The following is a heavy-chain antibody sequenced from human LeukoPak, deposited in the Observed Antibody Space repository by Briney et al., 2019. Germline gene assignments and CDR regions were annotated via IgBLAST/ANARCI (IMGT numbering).Heavy chain of an antibody. D-gene: IGHD3-10*01. CDR1: GGSISSYY. J-gene: IGHJ4*02. CDR3: ARDRVQPGGSPGFFDY. Sequence: SETLSLTCTVSGGSISSYYWSWIRQPPGKGLEWIGYIYYSGSTNYNPSLKSRVTISVDTSKNQFSLKLSSVTAADTAVYYCARDRVQPGGSPGFFDYWGQGTLVTVSS. V-gene: IGHV4-59*01. CDR2: IYYSGST.